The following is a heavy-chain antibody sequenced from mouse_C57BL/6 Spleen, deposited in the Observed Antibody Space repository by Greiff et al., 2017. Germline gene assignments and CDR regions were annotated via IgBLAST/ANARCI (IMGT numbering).Heavy chain of an antibody. CDR3: ARGSTDGYYYFDY. J-gene: IGHJ2*01. Sequence: VQLQQSGPELVKPGASVKISCKASGYTFTDYYMNWVKQSHGKSLEWIGDINPNNGGTSYNQKFKGKATLTVDKSSSTAYMELRSLTSEDSAVYYCARGSTDGYYYFDYWGQGTTLTVSS. D-gene: IGHD2-3*01. CDR2: INPNNGGT. CDR1: GYTFTDYY. V-gene: IGHV1-26*01.